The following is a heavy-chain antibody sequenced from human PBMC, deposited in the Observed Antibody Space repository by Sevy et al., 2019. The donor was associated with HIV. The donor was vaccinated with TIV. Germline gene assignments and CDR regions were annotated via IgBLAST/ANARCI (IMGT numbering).Heavy chain of an antibody. CDR2: IYTSGST. D-gene: IGHD3-10*01. CDR1: GGPISSYY. V-gene: IGHV4-4*07. Sequence: SETLSLTCTVSGGPISSYYCTWIRQPAGKGLEWIGRIYTSGSTNYNPSLKSRVTMSVDTSKKQFSLNLSSVTAADTAVYYCARGGGYFDDGFDIWGQGTMVTVSS. CDR3: ARGGGYFDDGFDI. J-gene: IGHJ3*02.